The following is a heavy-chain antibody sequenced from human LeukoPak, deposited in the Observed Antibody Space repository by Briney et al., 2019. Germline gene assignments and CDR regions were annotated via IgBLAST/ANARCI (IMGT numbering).Heavy chain of an antibody. Sequence: SETLSLTCVVSGYSISSGYYWGWIRQPPGKGLEWIGNIYHSGSTFYNPSLKSRVTISVDTSKNQSSLKLSSVTAADTAVYFCARVGNNVYDYWGQGTLVTVSS. J-gene: IGHJ4*02. CDR2: IYHSGST. CDR1: GYSISSGYY. D-gene: IGHD1-14*01. CDR3: ARVGNNVYDY. V-gene: IGHV4-38-2*01.